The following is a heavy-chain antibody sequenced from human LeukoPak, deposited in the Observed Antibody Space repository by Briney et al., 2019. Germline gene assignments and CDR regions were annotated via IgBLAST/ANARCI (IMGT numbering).Heavy chain of an antibody. CDR3: ARGLRKYCSSTSCPFYY. V-gene: IGHV4-34*01. CDR2: INHSGST. Sequence: SETLSLTCAVYGGSFSGYYWSWIRQPPGKGLEWIGEINHSGSTNYNPSLKSRVTISVDTSENQFSLKLSSVTAADTAVYYCARGLRKYCSSTSCPFYYWGQGTLVTVSS. J-gene: IGHJ4*02. CDR1: GGSFSGYY. D-gene: IGHD2-2*01.